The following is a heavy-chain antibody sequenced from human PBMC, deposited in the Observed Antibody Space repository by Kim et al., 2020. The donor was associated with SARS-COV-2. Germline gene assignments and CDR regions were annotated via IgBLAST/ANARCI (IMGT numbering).Heavy chain of an antibody. Sequence: SETLSLTCTVSGGSISSYYWSWIRQPPGKGLEWIGYIYYSGSTNYNPSLKSRVTISVDTSKNQFSLKLSSVTTADTAVYYCARAEATLPAAGTFDYWGQGTLVTVSS. CDR1: GGSISSYY. CDR2: IYYSGST. J-gene: IGHJ4*02. V-gene: IGHV4-59*01. D-gene: IGHD6-13*01. CDR3: ARAEATLPAAGTFDY.